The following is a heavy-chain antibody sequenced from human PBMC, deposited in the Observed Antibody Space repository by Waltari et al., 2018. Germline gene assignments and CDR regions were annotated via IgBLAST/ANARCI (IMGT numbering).Heavy chain of an antibody. CDR1: GYTFTSYG. J-gene: IGHJ4*02. D-gene: IGHD6-13*01. CDR3: ARFYFPSGYSSSCDY. V-gene: IGHV1-18*01. Sequence: QVQLVQSGAEVKKPGASVKVSCKASGYTFTSYGISWVRQAPGQGLEWMGWISAYKGNTNNAQKLKGRVTMTTDTATSTAYMELRSLRSDDTAVYYCARFYFPSGYSSSCDYWGQGTLVTVSS. CDR2: ISAYKGNT.